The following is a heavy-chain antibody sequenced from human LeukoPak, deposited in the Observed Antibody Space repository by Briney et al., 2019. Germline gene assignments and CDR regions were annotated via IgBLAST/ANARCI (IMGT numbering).Heavy chain of an antibody. D-gene: IGHD6-13*01. CDR1: GFTFSSYA. V-gene: IGHV3-23*01. CDR3: AKAWAAAGTFAS. Sequence: GGSLRLSCAASGFTFSSYAMSWVRQAPGKGLEWVSTIIGSGGDTYYADSVKGRFTISRDTSKNTLYLQMNSLSAEDTAVYYCAKAWAAAGTFASWGQGTLVTVSS. J-gene: IGHJ4*02. CDR2: IIGSGGDT.